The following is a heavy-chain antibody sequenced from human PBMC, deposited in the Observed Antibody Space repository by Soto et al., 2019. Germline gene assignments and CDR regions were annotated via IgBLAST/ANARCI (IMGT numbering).Heavy chain of an antibody. CDR1: GGSISSGGYY. V-gene: IGHV4-31*03. J-gene: IGHJ6*04. CDR3: ARGGRRSPGMDV. CDR2: IYYSGST. Sequence: QVQLQESGPGLVKPSQTLSLTCTVSGGSISSGGYYWSWIRQHPGKGLEWIGYIYYSGSTYYNPSLKSRVTISVETSKNNFSLKLSSVTAADTAVYYCARGGRRSPGMDVWGKGTTVNVSS.